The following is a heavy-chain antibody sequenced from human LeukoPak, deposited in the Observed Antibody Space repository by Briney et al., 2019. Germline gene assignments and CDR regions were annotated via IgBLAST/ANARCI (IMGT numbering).Heavy chain of an antibody. V-gene: IGHV4-38-2*01. CDR2: IYHSGST. Sequence: SETLSLTCAVSGYSISSGYYWGWIRQPPGKGLEWIGSIYHSGSTYYNPSLKSRVTISVDTSKNQFSLKLSSATAADTAVYYCARPGCSGGSCYSEDFDYWGRGTLVTVSS. D-gene: IGHD2-15*01. CDR3: ARPGCSGGSCYSEDFDY. J-gene: IGHJ4*02. CDR1: GYSISSGYY.